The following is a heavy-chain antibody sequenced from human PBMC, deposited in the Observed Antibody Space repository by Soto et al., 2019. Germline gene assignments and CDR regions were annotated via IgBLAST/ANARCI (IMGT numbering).Heavy chain of an antibody. CDR3: AKAHCSSASCYDWDAGGFQH. CDR2: ISWDGANI. D-gene: IGHD2-2*01. CDR1: GFTFGDYA. Sequence: EVQLVESGGGLVQPGRSLRLSCVGSGFTFGDYAIHWFRQAPGKGLEWVSGISWDGANIGYADSVKGRFSITRDNAKNSLYMQMNSLRTEDTALYYCAKAHCSSASCYDWDAGGFQHWCQGTLVSVSS. J-gene: IGHJ1*01. V-gene: IGHV3-9*01.